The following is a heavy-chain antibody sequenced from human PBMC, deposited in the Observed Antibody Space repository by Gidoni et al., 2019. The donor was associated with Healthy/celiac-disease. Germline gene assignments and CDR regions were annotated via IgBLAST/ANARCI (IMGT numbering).Heavy chain of an antibody. Sequence: QLQLQESGPGLVKPSETLSLTCTVSGGSISRSSYYWGWIRQPPGKGLEWIGSIYYSGSTYYNQSLKSRVTISVDTSKNQFSLKLSSVTAADTAVYYCARRRRAYSYGSNYFDYWGQGTLVTVSS. J-gene: IGHJ4*02. D-gene: IGHD5-18*01. CDR2: IYYSGST. CDR3: ARRRRAYSYGSNYFDY. V-gene: IGHV4-39*01. CDR1: GGSISRSSYY.